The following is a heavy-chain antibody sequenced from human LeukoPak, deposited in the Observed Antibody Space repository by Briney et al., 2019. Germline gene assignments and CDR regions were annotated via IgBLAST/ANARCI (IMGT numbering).Heavy chain of an antibody. V-gene: IGHV3-21*01. CDR3: ARDVLMVYAFDY. J-gene: IGHJ4*02. D-gene: IGHD2-8*01. CDR1: GFTFSSYS. CDR2: ISSSSSYI. Sequence: GGSLRLSYAASGFTFSSYSMNWVRQAPGKGLEWVSSISSSSSYIYYADSVKGRFTISRDNAKNSLYLQMNSLRAEDTAVYYCARDVLMVYAFDYWGQGTLVTVSS.